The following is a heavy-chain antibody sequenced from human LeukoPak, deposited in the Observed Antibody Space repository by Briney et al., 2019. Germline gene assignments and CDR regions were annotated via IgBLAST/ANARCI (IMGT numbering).Heavy chain of an antibody. Sequence: GGSLRLSCSVSGFTFSTYVMHWVRQAPGKGLEYVSAISSNGDNTYYADSVKGRFTISRDNSKNTLYLQMNSLRGEDTAVYYCARVIYGLGSYYSDYWGQGTLVTVSS. CDR3: ARVIYGLGSYYSDY. D-gene: IGHD3-10*01. J-gene: IGHJ4*02. CDR1: GFTFSTYV. CDR2: ISSNGDNT. V-gene: IGHV3-64*04.